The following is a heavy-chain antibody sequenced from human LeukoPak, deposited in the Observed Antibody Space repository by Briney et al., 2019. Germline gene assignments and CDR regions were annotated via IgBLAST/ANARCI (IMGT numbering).Heavy chain of an antibody. J-gene: IGHJ4*02. V-gene: IGHV3-30-3*01. Sequence: GGSLRRSWAASGFIFSNYVMHWGGQPPGKGLEWVAVISYDGSNKYYADSVKGRFTISRDYSQNTLYLQMNSLRAEDTAVYSCARGWDRDCTSTSCYIAYNWGQGTLVSVSS. D-gene: IGHD2-2*02. CDR1: GFIFSNYV. CDR3: ARGWDRDCTSTSCYIAYN. CDR2: ISYDGSNK.